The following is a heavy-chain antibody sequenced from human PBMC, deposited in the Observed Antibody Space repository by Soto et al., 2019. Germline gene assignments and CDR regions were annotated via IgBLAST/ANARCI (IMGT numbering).Heavy chain of an antibody. V-gene: IGHV5-51*01. J-gene: IGHJ6*02. Sequence: RESLKISCKGFGASFRDYWIAWVRQMTGKGLEWMGIIYPGDSDTRYSPSFQGRVTISADKSITTAYPQWSSLKASDTAMYYCARRAGISISGYYYGLDACCQGTTVTVS. CDR2: IYPGDSDT. CDR3: ARRAGISISGYYYGLDA. D-gene: IGHD3-10*01. CDR1: GASFRDYW.